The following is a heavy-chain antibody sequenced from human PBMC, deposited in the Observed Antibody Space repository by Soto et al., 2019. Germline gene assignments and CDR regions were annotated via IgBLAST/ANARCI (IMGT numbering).Heavy chain of an antibody. J-gene: IGHJ5*02. D-gene: IGHD3-3*01. CDR2: IYNGLNT. V-gene: IGHV4-4*07. CDR1: GTSISSYY. CDR3: ATRITVFGLLIPPFDP. Sequence: SETLSLTCTVSGTSISSYYWSWIRQPAGKGLEWIGRIYNGLNTNYNPALKSRVTMSVDTSKNQFSLRLSSVTAADTAIYYCATRITVFGLLIPPFDPWGQGTQVTVSS.